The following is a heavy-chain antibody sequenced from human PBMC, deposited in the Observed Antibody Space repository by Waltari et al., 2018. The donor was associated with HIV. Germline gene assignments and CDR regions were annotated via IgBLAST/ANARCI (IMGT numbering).Heavy chain of an antibody. V-gene: IGHV3-33*05. CDR3: ARRGVLTYYYTMDV. D-gene: IGHD3-10*01. J-gene: IGHJ6*02. CDR2: LSYDGSDK. CDR1: GFTFSNHG. Sequence: QVQLVESGGDVVQPGRSLRLSCAASGFTFSNHGMHWLRQAPGKGLEWVAVLSYDGSDKYYADSVRGRFTISRDNSKNTLYLQMNNLRAEDTAVYFCARRGVLTYYYTMDVWGQGTTVTVSS.